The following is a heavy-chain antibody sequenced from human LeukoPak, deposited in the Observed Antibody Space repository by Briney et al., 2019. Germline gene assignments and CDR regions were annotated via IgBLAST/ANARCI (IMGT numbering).Heavy chain of an antibody. J-gene: IGHJ4*02. CDR3: AKEGYSSIWYYGDFFDY. Sequence: GGSLRLSCSVSGFAFGSEAMSWVRQSPARGLEWVASISPGGGTTYYADSVKGRFTISRDNSKNTLYLQMNSLRAEDTAVYYCAKEGYSSIWYYGDFFDYWGQGTLVTVSS. D-gene: IGHD6-13*01. CDR2: ISPGGGTT. V-gene: IGHV3-23*01. CDR1: GFAFGSEA.